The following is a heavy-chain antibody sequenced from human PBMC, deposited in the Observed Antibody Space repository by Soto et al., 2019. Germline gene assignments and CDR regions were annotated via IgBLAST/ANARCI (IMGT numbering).Heavy chain of an antibody. J-gene: IGHJ4*02. CDR1: GFTFSSYA. D-gene: IGHD5-12*01. Sequence: GGSLRLSCAASGFTFSSYAMSWVRQAPGKGLEWVSAISGSGGSTYYADSVKGRFTISSDNSKNTLFLQMNSLRAEDTAVYYCAKLKATQIYSGYDVGHYWGQRTLFTVSS. V-gene: IGHV3-23*01. CDR2: ISGSGGST. CDR3: AKLKATQIYSGYDVGHY.